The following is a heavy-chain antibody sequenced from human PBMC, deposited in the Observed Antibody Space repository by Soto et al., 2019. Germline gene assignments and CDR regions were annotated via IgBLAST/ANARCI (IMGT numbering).Heavy chain of an antibody. J-gene: IGHJ5*02. CDR3: ARGPSWEGGYDILTGYPGGFDP. CDR1: GVSIGSDY. V-gene: IGHV4-59*01. D-gene: IGHD3-9*01. Sequence: SDTLSLTCTVSGVSIGSDYWSWIRQPPGKGLEWIGYIYYSGSTNYNPSLKSRVTISVDTSKNQFSLKLSSVTAADTAVYYCARGPSWEGGYDILTGYPGGFDPWGQGTLVTVS. CDR2: IYYSGST.